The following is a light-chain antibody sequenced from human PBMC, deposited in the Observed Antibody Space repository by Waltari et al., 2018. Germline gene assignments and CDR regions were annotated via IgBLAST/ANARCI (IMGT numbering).Light chain of an antibody. Sequence: QSALTQPASVSASPGESITIPCTATSSDVGDFNSVSWYQQHPGKAPKLMIYDVRNRPSGVSHRFSGSKSGNTASLTISGLQAEDEAVYYCSSFTTSSTLLFGGGTKLTVL. V-gene: IGLV2-14*03. J-gene: IGLJ2*01. CDR1: SSDVGDFNS. CDR3: SSFTTSSTLL. CDR2: DVR.